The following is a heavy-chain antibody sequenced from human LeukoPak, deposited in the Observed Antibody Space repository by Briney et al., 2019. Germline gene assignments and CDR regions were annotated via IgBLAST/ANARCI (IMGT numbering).Heavy chain of an antibody. CDR2: ISYDGNNQ. D-gene: IGHD3-16*01. V-gene: IGHV3-30*04. Sequence: PGRSPRLSCAASGFTFRSYAMHWVRQAPGTGLEWVSFISYDGNNQYYADSVKGRFTISRDNSKNTLYLQMNSLRTEDTAVYYCAKDAGDQGYFDYWGQGTLVTVSS. CDR3: AKDAGDQGYFDY. J-gene: IGHJ4*02. CDR1: GFTFRSYA.